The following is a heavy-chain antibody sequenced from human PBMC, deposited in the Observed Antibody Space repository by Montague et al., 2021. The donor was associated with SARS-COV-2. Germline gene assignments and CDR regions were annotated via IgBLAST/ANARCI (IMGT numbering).Heavy chain of an antibody. CDR1: GASISTGIYY. J-gene: IGHJ4*02. Sequence: TLSLTCTVSGASISTGIYYWSWLRQLAGKGLEWIGRIRTTGHTDYNSSLESRVFMSVDTSTNQFSLSLTSVTAADTAVYFCAGFGSGTLEFDLWGQGALVTVSS. CDR3: AGFGSGTLEFDL. V-gene: IGHV4-61*02. D-gene: IGHD1-26*01. CDR2: IRTTGHT.